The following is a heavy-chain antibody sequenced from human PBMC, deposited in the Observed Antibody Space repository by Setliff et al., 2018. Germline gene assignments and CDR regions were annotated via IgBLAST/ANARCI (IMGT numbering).Heavy chain of an antibody. Sequence: PSETLSLTCAVSGGSISSSNWWSWVRQPPGKGLEWIGEIYHSGSTNYNPSLKSRVTISVDKSKNQFSLKLSSVTAADTAVYYSARDSKSYPAGAFDIWGQGTMVTVSS. CDR3: ARDSKSYPAGAFDI. D-gene: IGHD1-26*01. CDR2: IYHSGST. CDR1: GGSISSSNW. J-gene: IGHJ3*02. V-gene: IGHV4-4*02.